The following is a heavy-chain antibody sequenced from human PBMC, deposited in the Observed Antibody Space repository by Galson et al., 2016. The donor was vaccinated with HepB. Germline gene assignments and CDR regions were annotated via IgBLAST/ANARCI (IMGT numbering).Heavy chain of an antibody. CDR2: IWYNGRKT. CDR3: AKSRLVGATDFDY. D-gene: IGHD1-26*01. Sequence: SLRLSCAASGFTFSNSGMHWVRQAPGKGLEWVALIWYNGRKTYYSGSVKGRFTISRDNSKNMVFLLMNSLRADDTAVYYCAKSRLVGATDFDYWGQGTLVTVSS. J-gene: IGHJ4*02. CDR1: GFTFSNSG. V-gene: IGHV3-33*06.